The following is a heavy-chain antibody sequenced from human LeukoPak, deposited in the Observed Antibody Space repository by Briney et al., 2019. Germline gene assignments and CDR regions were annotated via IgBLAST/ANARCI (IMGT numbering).Heavy chain of an antibody. D-gene: IGHD2-2*01. CDR2: IYYSGST. V-gene: IGHV4-39*01. CDR3: ARPIAQTYFSSTSCPQGWFDP. J-gene: IGHJ5*02. Sequence: SETLSLTCTVSGGSISSSSYYWGWIRQPPGKGLEWIGSIYYSGSTYYNPSLKSRVTISVDTSKNQFSLKLSSVTAADTAVHYCARPIAQTYFSSTSCPQGWFDPWGQGTLVTVST. CDR1: GGSISSSSYY.